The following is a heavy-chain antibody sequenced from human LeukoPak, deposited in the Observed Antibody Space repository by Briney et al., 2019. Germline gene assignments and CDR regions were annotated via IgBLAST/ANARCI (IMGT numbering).Heavy chain of an antibody. Sequence: GPSVKVSCKVSGYTFTGYYMQWVRQAAGQGLEWMGWIHPNSGGTNYAQKFQGRDTLTRDTSISTAYMELRSLRSDDPAAYYCARVGAHTAAYYYYYMDVWGKGTTVTVSS. V-gene: IGHV1-2*02. J-gene: IGHJ6*03. D-gene: IGHD5-18*01. CDR1: GYTFTGYY. CDR2: IHPNSGGT. CDR3: ARVGAHTAAYYYYYMDV.